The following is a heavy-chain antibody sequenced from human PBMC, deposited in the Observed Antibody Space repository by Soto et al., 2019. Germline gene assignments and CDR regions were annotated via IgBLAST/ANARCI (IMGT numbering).Heavy chain of an antibody. D-gene: IGHD3-22*01. Sequence: EVQLVESGGGLVKPGGSLRLSCAASGFTFSTYSMNWVRQAPGKGLEWVSSISSSSSYIYYADSVKGRFTISRDNAKNSLYLQRNSLRAEDRVVYYCARYDSSGYYWPYYYYGMDVWGQGTTVTVSS. J-gene: IGHJ6*02. CDR2: ISSSSSYI. CDR1: GFTFSTYS. V-gene: IGHV3-21*01. CDR3: ARYDSSGYYWPYYYYGMDV.